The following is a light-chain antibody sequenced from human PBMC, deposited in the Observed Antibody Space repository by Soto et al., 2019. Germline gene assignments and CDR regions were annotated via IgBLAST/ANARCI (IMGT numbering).Light chain of an antibody. Sequence: DIVLTQSPGTLSLSPGARATLSCRASQSVPSSYLAWYQQKPGQAPRLLIYDASTRATGIPDRFSGSESGTDFILTIGRVEPEDSAVYYCQQHGGPSQYTFGQGTKLEI. CDR1: QSVPSSY. CDR2: DAS. V-gene: IGKV3-20*01. J-gene: IGKJ2*01. CDR3: QQHGGPSQYT.